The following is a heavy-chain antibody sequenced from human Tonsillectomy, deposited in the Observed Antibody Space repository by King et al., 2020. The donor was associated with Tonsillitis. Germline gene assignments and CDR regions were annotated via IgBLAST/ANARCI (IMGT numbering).Heavy chain of an antibody. CDR1: GFTVSSNY. Sequence: VQLVESGGGLVQPGGSLRLSCAASGFTVSSNYMSWVRQAPGKGLEWVSVNYSGGSTYYADSVKGRFTISRDNSKNTLYLQMNSLRAEDTAVYYCAREGARIVPPYYYGMDVWGQGTTVTVSS. D-gene: IGHD2-2*01. V-gene: IGHV3-66*01. CDR2: NYSGGST. J-gene: IGHJ6*02. CDR3: AREGARIVPPYYYGMDV.